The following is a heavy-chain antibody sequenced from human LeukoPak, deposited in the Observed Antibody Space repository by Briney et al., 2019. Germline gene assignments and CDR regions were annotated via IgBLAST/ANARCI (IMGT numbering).Heavy chain of an antibody. D-gene: IGHD3-22*01. V-gene: IGHV4-59*01. CDR2: IYYSGST. J-gene: IGHJ6*02. CDR1: GGSISSYY. Sequence: SETLSLTCTVSGGSISSYYWSWIRQPPGKGLEWIGYIYYSGSTNYNPSLKSRVTISVDTSKNQFSLKLSSVTAADTAVYYCARDLSYYDSSGYYSLYYYYYGMDVWGQGTTVTVSS. CDR3: ARDLSYYDSSGYYSLYYYYYGMDV.